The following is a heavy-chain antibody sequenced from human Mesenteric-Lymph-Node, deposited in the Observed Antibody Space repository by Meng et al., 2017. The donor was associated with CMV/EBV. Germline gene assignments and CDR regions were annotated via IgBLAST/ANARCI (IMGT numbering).Heavy chain of an antibody. Sequence: SISIGDYYWSWIRQHPGKGLEWIGYIYYSGSTYYSPSLKSRVTISVDTSKNQFSLKLTSVTAADTAVYYCARVHCSSTRCYFWGYFQHWGQGTLVTVSS. D-gene: IGHD2-2*01. CDR3: ARVHCSSTRCYFWGYFQH. V-gene: IGHV4-30-4*06. J-gene: IGHJ1*01. CDR1: SISIGDYY. CDR2: IYYSGST.